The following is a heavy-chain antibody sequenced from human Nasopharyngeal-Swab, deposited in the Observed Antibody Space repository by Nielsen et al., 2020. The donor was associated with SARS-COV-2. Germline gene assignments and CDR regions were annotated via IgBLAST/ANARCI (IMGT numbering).Heavy chain of an antibody. Sequence: GESLKISCAASGFTFSSYAMSWVRQAPGKGLEWVSAISGSGGSTYYADSVKGRFTISRDNSKNTLYLQMNSLRAEDTAVYYCAKAGGAFDIWGQGTTVTVSS. D-gene: IGHD3-16*01. CDR1: GFTFSSYA. CDR3: AKAGGAFDI. J-gene: IGHJ3*02. CDR2: ISGSGGST. V-gene: IGHV3-23*01.